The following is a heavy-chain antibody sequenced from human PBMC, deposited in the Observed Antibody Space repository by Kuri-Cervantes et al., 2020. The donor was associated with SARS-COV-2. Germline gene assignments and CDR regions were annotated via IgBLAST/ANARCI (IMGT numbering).Heavy chain of an antibody. Sequence: SVKVSCKASGYTFTSYAISWVRQAPGQGLEWMGRIIPILGTANYAQKFQGRVTITADKSTRTAYMELSSLRSEDTAVYYCARDQYGSGGMGNYWGQGTLVTVSS. V-gene: IGHV1-69*04. D-gene: IGHD3-10*01. CDR1: GYTFTSYA. CDR3: ARDQYGSGGMGNY. J-gene: IGHJ4*02. CDR2: IIPILGTA.